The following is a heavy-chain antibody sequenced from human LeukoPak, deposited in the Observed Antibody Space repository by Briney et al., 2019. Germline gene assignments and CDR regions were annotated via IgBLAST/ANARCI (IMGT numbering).Heavy chain of an antibody. D-gene: IGHD3-22*01. J-gene: IGHJ6*04. CDR3: ARAFGDSSGYLFPV. V-gene: IGHV4-38-2*02. CDR2: IYHSGST. CDR1: GYSISSGYY. Sequence: PSETLSLTCTVSGYSISSGYYWGWIRQPPGKGLEWIGSIYHSGSTYYNPSLKSRVTISVDTSKNQFSLKLSSVTAADTAVYYCARAFGDSSGYLFPVWGKGTTVTVSS.